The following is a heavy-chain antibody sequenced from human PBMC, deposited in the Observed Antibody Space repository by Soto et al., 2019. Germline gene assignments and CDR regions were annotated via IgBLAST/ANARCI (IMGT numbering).Heavy chain of an antibody. Sequence: QVQLVQSGAEVKKPGASVKVSCKASGYTFANYAISWVRQGPGQGLEGMGWLSAYNGNTTYAQKSQGRVTMITDTSTSTAYMELRSLRSDDTAVYFCARHYDFWRGSYSNDYYYGMDVWGQGTTVTVSS. CDR3: ARHYDFWRGSYSNDYYYGMDV. CDR1: GYTFANYA. V-gene: IGHV1-18*01. D-gene: IGHD3-3*01. CDR2: LSAYNGNT. J-gene: IGHJ6*02.